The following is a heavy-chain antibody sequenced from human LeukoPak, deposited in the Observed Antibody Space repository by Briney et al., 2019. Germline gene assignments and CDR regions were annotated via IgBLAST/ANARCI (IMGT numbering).Heavy chain of an antibody. CDR1: GYTFTSFG. J-gene: IGHJ4*02. CDR2: ISGYNGNT. Sequence: ASVKVSCTASGYTFTSFGISWVRHAPGQGLEWMGWISGYNGNTNYAQKLQGRVTMTTDTSTSTAYMELRSLRSDDTAVYYCAREDTRRGSRGYFDYWGQGTLVTVSS. V-gene: IGHV1-18*01. CDR3: AREDTRRGSRGYFDY. D-gene: IGHD2-2*01.